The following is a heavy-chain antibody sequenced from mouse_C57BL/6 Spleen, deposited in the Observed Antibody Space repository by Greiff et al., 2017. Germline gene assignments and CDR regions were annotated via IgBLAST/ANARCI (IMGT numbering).Heavy chain of an antibody. CDR3: ARSSSGYFAWFAY. Sequence: EVQLVESGPELVKPGASVKISCKASGYSFTGYYMNWVKQSPEKSLEWIGEINPSTGGTTYNQKFKAKATLTVDKSSSTAYMQLKSLTSEDSAVYYCARSSSGYFAWFAYWGQGTLVTVSA. CDR2: INPSTGGT. CDR1: GYSFTGYY. J-gene: IGHJ3*01. V-gene: IGHV1-42*01. D-gene: IGHD3-2*02.